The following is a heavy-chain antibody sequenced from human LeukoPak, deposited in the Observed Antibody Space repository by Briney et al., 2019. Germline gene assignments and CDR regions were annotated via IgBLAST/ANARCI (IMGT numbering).Heavy chain of an antibody. Sequence: AGSLRLSCAASGFTFSSYALSWVRQAPGKGLEWVSDISGSGGSNYYAYSVKGRFTISRDTSKNTLYLQMNTVRAEDTAVYYCAKEGGGYQLLLFDYWGQGTLVTVSS. D-gene: IGHD2-2*01. V-gene: IGHV3-23*01. J-gene: IGHJ4*02. CDR2: ISGSGGSN. CDR3: AKEGGGYQLLLFDY. CDR1: GFTFSSYA.